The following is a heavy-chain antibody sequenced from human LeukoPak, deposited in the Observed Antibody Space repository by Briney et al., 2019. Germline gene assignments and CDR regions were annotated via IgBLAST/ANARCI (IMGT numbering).Heavy chain of an antibody. Sequence: SETLSLTCAVSGGSISSSNWWSWVRQPPGKGVEWIGQNYHSGSTNYNPPLKSRVTISVDKSKNQFSLKLRSVTAADTAVYYCARPLSLGYCSGGSCYGRGAWFDRWGQGTLVTVSS. D-gene: IGHD2-15*01. CDR3: ARPLSLGYCSGGSCYGRGAWFDR. V-gene: IGHV4-4*02. CDR1: GGSISSSNW. J-gene: IGHJ5*02. CDR2: NYHSGST.